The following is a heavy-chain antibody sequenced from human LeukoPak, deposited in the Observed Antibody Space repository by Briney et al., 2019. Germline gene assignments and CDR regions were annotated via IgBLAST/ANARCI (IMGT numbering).Heavy chain of an antibody. Sequence: SETLSLTCTVSGGSISSYYWSWIRQSPGKGLEWIGFIQDSGITDYNPSLKSRLIISVDTSKNLFSLTLRSVTAADTAVYYCAGRGHRYSRDWGQGILVTVSS. CDR3: AGRGHRYSRD. CDR2: IQDSGIT. V-gene: IGHV4-4*09. J-gene: IGHJ1*01. D-gene: IGHD2-15*01. CDR1: GGSISSYY.